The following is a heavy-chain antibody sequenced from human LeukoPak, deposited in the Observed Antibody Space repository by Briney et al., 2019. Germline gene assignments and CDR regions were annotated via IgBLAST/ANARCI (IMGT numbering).Heavy chain of an antibody. V-gene: IGHV4-59*01. Sequence: PSETLSLTCTVSGGSISSYYWSWIRQPPGKGLEWIGYIYYSGSTNYNPSLKSRVTISVDTSQNQFSLKLSSVTAADTAVYYCASLRYLGSGEDQEYFQHWGQGTLVTVSS. J-gene: IGHJ1*01. CDR1: GGSISSYY. CDR2: IYYSGST. CDR3: ASLRYLGSGEDQEYFQH. D-gene: IGHD6-19*01.